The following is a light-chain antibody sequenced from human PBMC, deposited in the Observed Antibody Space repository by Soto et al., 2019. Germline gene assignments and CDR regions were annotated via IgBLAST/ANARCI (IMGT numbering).Light chain of an antibody. Sequence: QLVLTQSPSASASLGASVKLTCTLSSGHSSYAIAGHQQQPEKGPRYLMKLNSDGSHFKGDGIPDRFSGSSSGAERYLTISSLQSEDEADYYCQTWGTGIHVVFGGGTKLTVL. J-gene: IGLJ2*01. CDR1: SGHSSYA. CDR3: QTWGTGIHVV. V-gene: IGLV4-69*01. CDR2: LNSDGSH.